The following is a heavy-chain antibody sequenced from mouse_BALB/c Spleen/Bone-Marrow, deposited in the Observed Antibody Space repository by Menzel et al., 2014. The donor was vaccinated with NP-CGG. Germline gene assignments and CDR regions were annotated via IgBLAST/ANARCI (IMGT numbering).Heavy chain of an antibody. V-gene: IGHV14-3*02. J-gene: IGHJ4*01. CDR3: AREVDYAMDY. D-gene: IGHD1-1*01. CDR2: IDPANGNT. CDR1: GFNIKDTY. Sequence: DVKLVESGAELVKPGASVKLSCTASGFNIKDTYMHWVKQRPEQGLEWIGRIDPANGNTKYDPKFQGKATITADTSSNTAYLQLSSLTSEDIAVYYCAREVDYAMDYWGQGTSVTVSS.